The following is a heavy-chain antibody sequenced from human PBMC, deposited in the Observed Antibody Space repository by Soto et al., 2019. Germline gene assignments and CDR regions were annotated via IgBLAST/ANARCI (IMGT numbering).Heavy chain of an antibody. CDR1: GYTFTGYA. CDR2: IIPIFGTA. J-gene: IGHJ6*02. D-gene: IGHD3-16*01. Sequence: SVKVSCKASGYTFTGYAISWVRQAPGQGLEWMGGIIPIFGTANYAQKFQGRVTITADESTSTAYMELSSLRSEDTAVYYCARGLAGQGDYGMDVWGQGTTVTVSS. V-gene: IGHV1-69*13. CDR3: ARGLAGQGDYGMDV.